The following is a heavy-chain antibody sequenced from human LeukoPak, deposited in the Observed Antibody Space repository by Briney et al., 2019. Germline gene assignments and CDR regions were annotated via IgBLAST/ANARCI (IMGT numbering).Heavy chain of an antibody. CDR3: ARARAAMGDAFDI. CDR2: IYYSGST. V-gene: IGHV4-59*01. Sequence: SETLSLTCTVSGGSISGFHWSWIRQAPGKGLEWIGDIYYSGSTNYNPSLKSRVTISVDTSKNQFSLKLSSMTAADTAVYYCARARAAMGDAFDIWGQGTMVTVSS. J-gene: IGHJ3*02. CDR1: GGSISGFH. D-gene: IGHD5-18*01.